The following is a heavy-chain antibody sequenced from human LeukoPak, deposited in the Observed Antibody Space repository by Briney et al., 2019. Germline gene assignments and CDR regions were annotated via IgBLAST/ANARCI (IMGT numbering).Heavy chain of an antibody. V-gene: IGHV4-39*07. D-gene: IGHD3-10*01. J-gene: IGHJ3*02. Sequence: SETLSLTCTVSGGSISSSSYYWGWIRQPPGKGLEWIGSIYYSGSTYYNPSLKSRVTISVDTSKNQFSLKLSSVTAADTAVYYCARDPNYYGSGSYYKRGAFDIWGQGTMVTVSS. CDR1: GGSISSSSYY. CDR3: ARDPNYYGSGSYYKRGAFDI. CDR2: IYYSGST.